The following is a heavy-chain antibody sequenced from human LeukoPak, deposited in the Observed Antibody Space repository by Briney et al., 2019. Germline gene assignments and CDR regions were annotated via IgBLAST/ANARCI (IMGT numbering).Heavy chain of an antibody. D-gene: IGHD3-22*01. CDR3: ARVMRYYDSSGYYGDY. V-gene: IGHV1-2*02. CDR1: GYIFTSYY. Sequence: ASVKVSCKASGYIFTSYYMYRVRQAPGQGLEWMGWINPNSGGTNDAQKFQGRVTMTRDTSISTAYMELSRLRSDDTAVYYCARVMRYYDSSGYYGDYWGQGTLVTVSS. CDR2: INPNSGGT. J-gene: IGHJ4*02.